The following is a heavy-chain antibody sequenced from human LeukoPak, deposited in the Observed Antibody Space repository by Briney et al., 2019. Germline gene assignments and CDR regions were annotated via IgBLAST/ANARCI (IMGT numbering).Heavy chain of an antibody. CDR2: IIPIFGTA. Sequence: SVKVSCKASGGTFSSYAISWVRQAPGQGLEWMGGIIPIFGTANYAQKFQGRVTITADESTSTAYMELSSLRSEDTAVYYCAREGACSSTSCYADYWGQGALVTVSS. CDR1: GGTFSSYA. D-gene: IGHD2-2*01. J-gene: IGHJ4*02. V-gene: IGHV1-69*01. CDR3: AREGACSSTSCYADY.